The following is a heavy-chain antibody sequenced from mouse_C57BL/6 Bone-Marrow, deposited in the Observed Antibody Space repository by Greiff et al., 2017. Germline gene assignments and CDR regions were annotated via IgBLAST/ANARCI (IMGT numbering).Heavy chain of an antibody. Sequence: VQLQQSGAELVRPGTSVKVSCKASGYAFTNYLIEWVKQRPGQGLEWIGVLNPGSGGTNYNEKFKGKATLTADKSSLTAYMQLRSLTSEDSAVYFCAIYNYPAWFAYWGQGTLVTVSA. CDR1: GYAFTNYL. V-gene: IGHV1-54*01. D-gene: IGHD2-12*01. J-gene: IGHJ3*01. CDR2: LNPGSGGT. CDR3: AIYNYPAWFAY.